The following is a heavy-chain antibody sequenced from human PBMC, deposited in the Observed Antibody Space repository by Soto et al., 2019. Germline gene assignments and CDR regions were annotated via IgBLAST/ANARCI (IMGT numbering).Heavy chain of an antibody. Sequence: QVQLVQSGAEVKKPGSSVRVSCKASGGTFSSYAINWVRQAPGQGLEWVGGIIPIFNTANYGPKFQGRVTITVDEATRTAYMELTGVTSEDSAVKYCAEYRITATAGFADWGQGTLVTVSS. CDR3: AEYRITATAGFAD. CDR2: IIPIFNTA. J-gene: IGHJ4*02. V-gene: IGHV1-69*01. D-gene: IGHD1-7*01. CDR1: GGTFSSYA.